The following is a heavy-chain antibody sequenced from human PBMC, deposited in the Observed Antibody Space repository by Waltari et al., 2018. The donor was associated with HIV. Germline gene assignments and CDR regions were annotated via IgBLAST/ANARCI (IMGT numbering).Heavy chain of an antibody. V-gene: IGHV3-9*01. CDR2: ISWSSKGL. CDR1: GFNFDDYA. J-gene: IGHJ5*02. Sequence: EVQLVESGGGLVQPGRSLRLTCTTSGFNFDDYAMHWIRQAPGKGLEWVTGISWSSKGLGYADSVRGRFTISKDNAKNSLYLQMDSLRAEDTALYYCASDSRGFRGYEGNWFDPWGQGTLVTVSS. CDR3: ASDSRGFRGYEGNWFDP. D-gene: IGHD5-12*01.